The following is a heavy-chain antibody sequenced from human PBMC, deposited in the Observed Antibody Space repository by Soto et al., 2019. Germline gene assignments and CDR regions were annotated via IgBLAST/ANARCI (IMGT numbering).Heavy chain of an antibody. J-gene: IGHJ4*02. CDR1: GFTFSSWT. CDR3: AKGGTHFDY. D-gene: IGHD1-1*01. Sequence: EVQLAESGGGLVKPGGSLTLSCTVSGFTFSSWTMNWVRQAPGKGLEWVSSISTSSTYIYYADSVKGRFTISRDNAKDSLYLNMNNLRADDTAVYYCAKGGTHFDYWGQGTLLTVSS. CDR2: ISTSSTYI. V-gene: IGHV3-21*02.